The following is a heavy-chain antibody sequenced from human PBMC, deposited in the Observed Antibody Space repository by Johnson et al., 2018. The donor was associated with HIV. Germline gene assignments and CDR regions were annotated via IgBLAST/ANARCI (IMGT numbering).Heavy chain of an antibody. D-gene: IGHD2-15*01. CDR2: LSSDGSTQ. CDR3: AKDPGGGYCSGGSCYWGAFDI. Sequence: QVQLVESGGGVVRPEGSLRLSCAASGFTFSSYAMHWVRQAPGKGLDWVAVLSSDGSTQYYADSVKGRFTISINNSKNTLSLQMNSLRAEDTAVYYCAKDPGGGYCSGGSCYWGAFDIWGQGTMVTVSS. CDR1: GFTFSSYA. V-gene: IGHV3-30*04. J-gene: IGHJ3*02.